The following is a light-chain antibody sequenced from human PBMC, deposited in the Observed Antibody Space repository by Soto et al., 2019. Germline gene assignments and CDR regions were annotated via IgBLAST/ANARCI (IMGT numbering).Light chain of an antibody. CDR1: SSDVGGYNF. J-gene: IGLJ1*01. Sequence: QSVLTQPPSASGSPGQSVTISCTGTSSDVGGYNFVSWYQHFPGKAPKLIIYEVTKRPSGVPDRFSGSKSGNTASLTVSGLQTDDEAHYYCSSYGGSNNFVFGTGTKLTVL. CDR3: SSYGGSNNFV. V-gene: IGLV2-8*01. CDR2: EVT.